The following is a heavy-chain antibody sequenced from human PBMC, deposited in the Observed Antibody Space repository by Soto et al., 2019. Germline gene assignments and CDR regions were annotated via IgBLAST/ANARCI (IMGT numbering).Heavy chain of an antibody. CDR3: ARVHKNWFDS. CDR2: IDPSDSYT. J-gene: IGHJ5*01. CDR1: GYNFTAFW. Sequence: GESLKISCKASGYNFTAFWIHWVRQMPGKGLEWLGKIDPSDSYTNYSPSFEGHVSISTDNSVTTAYLQWSSLRASDTALYFCARVHKNWFDSWAQGTMVTVSS. V-gene: IGHV5-10-1*01.